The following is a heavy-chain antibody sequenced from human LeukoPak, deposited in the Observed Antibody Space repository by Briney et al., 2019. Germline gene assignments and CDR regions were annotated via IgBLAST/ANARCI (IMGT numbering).Heavy chain of an antibody. CDR3: ARDSIAVAGAPFDY. V-gene: IGHV3-48*03. CDR2: ISSGSTI. J-gene: IGHJ4*02. D-gene: IGHD6-19*01. Sequence: GGSLRLSCAASGLTFSSYEMNWVRQAPGKGLEWVSYISSGSTIYDADSVKGRFTISRDNAKNSLYLQMNSLRAEDTAVYYCARDSIAVAGAPFDYWGQGTLVTVSS. CDR1: GLTFSSYE.